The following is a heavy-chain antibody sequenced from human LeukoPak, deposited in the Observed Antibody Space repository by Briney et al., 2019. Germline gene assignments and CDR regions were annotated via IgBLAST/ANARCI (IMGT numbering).Heavy chain of an antibody. CDR1: GYTFTGYY. CDR3: ARTITRIAAADY. CDR2: INPNSGGT. D-gene: IGHD6-13*01. J-gene: IGHJ4*02. Sequence: ASVKVSCKASGYTFTGYYMHWVRQAPGQGLEWMGWINPNSGGTNYAQKFQGRVTMTGDTSISTAYMELSRLRSDDTAVYYCARTITRIAAADYWGQGTLVTVSS. V-gene: IGHV1-2*02.